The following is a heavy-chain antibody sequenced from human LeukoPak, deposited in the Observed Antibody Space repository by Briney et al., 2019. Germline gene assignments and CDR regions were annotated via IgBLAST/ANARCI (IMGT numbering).Heavy chain of an antibody. Sequence: PSETLSLTCTVSGGSISSYYWSWIRQPPGKGLEWIGYIYYSGSTNYNPSLKSRVTISVETSKNQFSLKLSSVTAADTAVYYCARARDSYGYWYYFDYWGQGTLVTVSS. V-gene: IGHV4-59*12. CDR3: ARARDSYGYWYYFDY. CDR2: IYYSGST. CDR1: GGSISSYY. J-gene: IGHJ4*02. D-gene: IGHD5-18*01.